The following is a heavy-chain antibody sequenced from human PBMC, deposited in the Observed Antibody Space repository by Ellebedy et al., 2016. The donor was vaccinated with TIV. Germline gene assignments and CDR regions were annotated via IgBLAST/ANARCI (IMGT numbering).Heavy chain of an antibody. J-gene: IGHJ4*02. V-gene: IGHV5-51*01. CDR2: IYPGDSDT. D-gene: IGHD6-19*01. Sequence: GESLKISCKGSGYNFTSFSIGWVRQMPGKGLEWMGIIYPGDSDTRYTPSFQGQVTISADKSISTAYLQWSSLKASDTAIYYCARRGFLGGWYVYWGQGALVTVSS. CDR3: ARRGFLGGWYVY. CDR1: GYNFTSFS.